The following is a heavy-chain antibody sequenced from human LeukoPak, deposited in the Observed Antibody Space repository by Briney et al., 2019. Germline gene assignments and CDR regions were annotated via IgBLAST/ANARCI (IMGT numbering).Heavy chain of an antibody. J-gene: IGHJ5*02. V-gene: IGHV4-39*01. CDR2: IYYSGST. Sequence: PSETLSLTCTVSGGSISSSSYYWGWIRQPPGKGLEWIGSIYYSGSTYYNPSLKSRVTISVDTSKNQFSLKLSPVTAADTAVYYCARGYCTNGVCYLNWFDPWGQGTLVTVSS. CDR3: ARGYCTNGVCYLNWFDP. CDR1: GGSISSSSYY. D-gene: IGHD2-8*01.